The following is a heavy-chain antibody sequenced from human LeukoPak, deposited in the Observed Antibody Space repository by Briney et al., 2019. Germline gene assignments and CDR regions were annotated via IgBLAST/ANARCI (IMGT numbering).Heavy chain of an antibody. V-gene: IGHV3-64*01. D-gene: IGHD6-19*01. CDR3: ARAGETQWLRTLYYYYYGMDV. CDR1: GFTFSSYA. Sequence: GGSLRLSCAATGFTFSSYAMHWVRQAPGKGLEYVSAISSNGGSTYYANSVKGRFTISRDNSKNTLYLQMGSLRAEDMAVYYCARAGETQWLRTLYYYYYGMDVWGQGTTVTVSS. J-gene: IGHJ6*02. CDR2: ISSNGGST.